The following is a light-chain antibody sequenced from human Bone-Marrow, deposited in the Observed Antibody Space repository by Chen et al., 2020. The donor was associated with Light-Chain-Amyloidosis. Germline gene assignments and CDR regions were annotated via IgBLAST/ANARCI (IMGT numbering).Light chain of an antibody. CDR3: QQYNSYSA. J-gene: IGKJ1*01. CDR1: QRISSW. V-gene: IGKV1-5*01. CDR2: DAS. Sequence: QMTQTPSPLSASVGDSVTITSRASQRISSWFAWYQPKPGKAPKLLIYDASSLESGVPSSFRGSGSGTEFTLTISSLQPDDFATYYCQQYNSYSAFGQGTKVEIK.